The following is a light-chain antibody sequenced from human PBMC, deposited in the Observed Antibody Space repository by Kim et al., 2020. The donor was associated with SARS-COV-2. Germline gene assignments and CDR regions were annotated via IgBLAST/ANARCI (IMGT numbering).Light chain of an antibody. CDR2: TAS. CDR1: QGISNY. CDR3: QKYNSAPWT. J-gene: IGKJ1*01. V-gene: IGKV1-27*01. Sequence: DIQMTQSPSSLSASVGDRVIITCRASQGISNYLAWYQQRPGKVPKLLIYTASTLQSGVPSRFSGSGSGTDFTLTISSLQPEDVATYYCQKYNSAPWTVGQGTKVEIK.